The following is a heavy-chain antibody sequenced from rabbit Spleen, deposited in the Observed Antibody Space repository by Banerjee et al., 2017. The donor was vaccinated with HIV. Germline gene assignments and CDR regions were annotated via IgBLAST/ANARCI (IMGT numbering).Heavy chain of an antibody. J-gene: IGHJ6*01. Sequence: QSLEESGGDLVKPGAALTLTCTASGFSFSSNDYMCWVRQAPGKGLEWISCIAGSSSGFIYSATWAKGRFTCSKISSTTVTLQMTSLTVADTATYFCARDTGSSFSSYGMDLWGQGTLVTVS. V-gene: IGHV1S40*01. CDR1: GFSFSSNDY. D-gene: IGHD8-1*01. CDR2: IAGSSSGFI. CDR3: ARDTGSSFSSYGMDL.